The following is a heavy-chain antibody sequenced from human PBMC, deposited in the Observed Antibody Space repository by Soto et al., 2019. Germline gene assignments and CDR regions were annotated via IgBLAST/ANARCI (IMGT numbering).Heavy chain of an antibody. CDR3: ARHHSSGWYDVDWFDP. D-gene: IGHD6-19*01. J-gene: IGHJ5*02. Sequence: SETLSLTCTVSGGSISSSSYYWGWIRQPPGKGLEWIGSIYYSGSTYYNPSPKSRVTISVDTSKNQFSLKLSSVTAADTAVYYCARHHSSGWYDVDWFDPWGQGTLVTVSS. CDR2: IYYSGST. CDR1: GGSISSSSYY. V-gene: IGHV4-39*01.